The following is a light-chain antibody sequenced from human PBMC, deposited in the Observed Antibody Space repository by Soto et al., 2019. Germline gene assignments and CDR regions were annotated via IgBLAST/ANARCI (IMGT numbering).Light chain of an antibody. CDR2: PAS. Sequence: DIQMTQSPSSLSASIGDRVTITCRASQDIRNYLAWYQQKPGKVPNLLIYPASTVQSGVPSRFSGSGFGTDFTLTISSLQPEDAATYYCKKYDGAPWTFGQGTKVEI. J-gene: IGKJ1*01. V-gene: IGKV1-27*01. CDR3: KKYDGAPWT. CDR1: QDIRNY.